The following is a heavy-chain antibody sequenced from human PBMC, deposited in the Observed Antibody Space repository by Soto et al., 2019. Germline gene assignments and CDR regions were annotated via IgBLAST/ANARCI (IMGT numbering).Heavy chain of an antibody. V-gene: IGHV3-30*18. Sequence: PGGSLRLSCAASGFTFSSYGMHWVRQAPGKGLEWVAVISYDGSNKYYADSVKGRFTISRDNSKNTLYLQMNSLRAEDTAVYYCAKAAGSSWYEIGYYYGMDVWGQGTTVTVSS. J-gene: IGHJ6*02. CDR2: ISYDGSNK. CDR1: GFTFSSYG. CDR3: AKAAGSSWYEIGYYYGMDV. D-gene: IGHD6-13*01.